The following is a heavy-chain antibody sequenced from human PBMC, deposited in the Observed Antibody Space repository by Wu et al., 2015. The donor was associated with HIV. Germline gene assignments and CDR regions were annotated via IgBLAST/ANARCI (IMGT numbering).Heavy chain of an antibody. J-gene: IGHJ6*02. CDR3: ARVCVLRYFDWPIGRTVECYYGMDV. CDR1: GYTFTSYG. D-gene: IGHD3-9*01. Sequence: QVQLVQSGAEVKKPGASVKVSCKASGYTFTSYGISWVRQAPGQGLEWMGWISAYNGNTNYAQKLQGRVTMTTDTSTSTAYMELRSLRSDDTAVYYCARVCVLRYFDWPIGRTVECYYGMDVWGQGTTVTVSS. V-gene: IGHV1-18*01. CDR2: ISAYNGNT.